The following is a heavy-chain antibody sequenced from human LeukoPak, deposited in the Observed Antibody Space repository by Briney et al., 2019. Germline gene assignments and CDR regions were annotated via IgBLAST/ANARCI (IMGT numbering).Heavy chain of an antibody. CDR3: AKAGGRGSYPYYFDY. J-gene: IGHJ4*02. CDR1: GFTFSRNA. D-gene: IGHD1-26*01. Sequence: GASLRLSCAASGFTFSRNAVSWVRHTPPKAMQWFSATTGSARHTYFAASVKRRFTISRDNSKNTLYLQMNSLRAEDTAVYYCAKAGGRGSYPYYFDYWGQGTLVTVSS. V-gene: IGHV3-23*01. CDR2: TTGSARHT.